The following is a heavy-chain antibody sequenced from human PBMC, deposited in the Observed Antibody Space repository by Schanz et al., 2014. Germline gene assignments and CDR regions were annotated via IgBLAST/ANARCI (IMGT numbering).Heavy chain of an antibody. CDR2: ISVYTGNT. CDR3: ARDAADFYDILTEEDY. V-gene: IGHV1-18*01. CDR1: GYTFTTYA. Sequence: QVQLVQSGAEVKKPGASVRVSCKASGYTFTTYAMSWERQAPGQGLEWVGWISVYTGNTKYGQKVQGRVTMTTDTSTSTAYMELRSLRSDDTAVYYCARDAADFYDILTEEDYWGQGTLVTVSS. J-gene: IGHJ4*02. D-gene: IGHD3-9*01.